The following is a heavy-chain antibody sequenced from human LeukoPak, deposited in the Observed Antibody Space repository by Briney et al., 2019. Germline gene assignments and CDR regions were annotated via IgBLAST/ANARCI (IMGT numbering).Heavy chain of an antibody. CDR1: GFTVSSNY. J-gene: IGHJ4*02. CDR2: IYSGGST. CDR3: AREGLRRYFDY. D-gene: IGHD4-17*01. Sequence: GGSLGLSCAASGFTVSSNYMSWARQAPGKGLEWVSVIYSGGSTYYADSVKGRFTISRDNSKNTLYLQMNSLRAEDTAVYYCAREGLRRYFDYWGQGTLVTVSS. V-gene: IGHV3-66*01.